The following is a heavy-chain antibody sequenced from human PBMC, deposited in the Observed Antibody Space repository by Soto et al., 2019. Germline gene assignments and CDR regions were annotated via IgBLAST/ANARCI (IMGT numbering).Heavy chain of an antibody. V-gene: IGHV3-23*01. J-gene: IGHJ4*02. CDR1: GFTFSSYA. D-gene: IGHD3-16*02. CDR3: AKSRVFIGAIVTLLDS. CDR2: ISNNGDTA. Sequence: PGGSLRLSCAASGFTFSSYAMHWVRQAPGKGLEWVASISNNGDTAYYADSVKGRFTISRGNSENTLYLQMNGLRADDTALYFCAKSRVFIGAIVTLLDSWGQGTQVTVSS.